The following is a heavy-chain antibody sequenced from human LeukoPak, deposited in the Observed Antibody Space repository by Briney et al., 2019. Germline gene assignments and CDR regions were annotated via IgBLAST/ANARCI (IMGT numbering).Heavy chain of an antibody. D-gene: IGHD1-26*01. CDR2: IYYSGST. CDR3: ARTDSGSAIDY. V-gene: IGHV4-59*01. J-gene: IGHJ4*02. Sequence: PSETLSLTCTVSGGSISSYYWSWIRQPPGKGLEWFGDIYYSGSTNYNPSLTSRVTISMNSSKNQFSLKLSSVTAADTAVYYCARTDSGSAIDYWGQGTLVTVSS. CDR1: GGSISSYY.